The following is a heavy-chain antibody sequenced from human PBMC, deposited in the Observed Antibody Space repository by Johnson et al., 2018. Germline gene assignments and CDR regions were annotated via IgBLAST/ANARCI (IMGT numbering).Heavy chain of an antibody. CDR2: IRNKADSYTT. CDR3: VREAPPFGGGIEDAFDI. CDR1: GFTFSDHY. V-gene: IGHV3-72*01. J-gene: IGHJ3*02. D-gene: IGHD3-16*02. Sequence: EVQLVESGGGLVQPGGSLRLSCAASGFTFSDHYMDWVRQAPGKGLEWVGRIRNKADSYTTEYAASVQGRFTISEDDSKNSLFLQMNSLKTEDTAVYYCVREAPPFGGGIEDAFDIWGQGTMVTVSS.